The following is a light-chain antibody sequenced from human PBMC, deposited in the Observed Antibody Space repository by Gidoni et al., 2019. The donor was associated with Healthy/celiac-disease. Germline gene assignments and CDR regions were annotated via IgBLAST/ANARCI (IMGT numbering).Light chain of an antibody. Sequence: DVQSTSAPSTMSASVGDRVTITCRASQSISSWLAWYQQKPGKAPKLLIYKASSLESGVPSRFSGSGSGTEFTLTISSLQPDDFATYYCQQYNSYLYSFGQGTKLEIK. J-gene: IGKJ2*03. CDR2: KAS. CDR1: QSISSW. V-gene: IGKV1-5*03. CDR3: QQYNSYLYS.